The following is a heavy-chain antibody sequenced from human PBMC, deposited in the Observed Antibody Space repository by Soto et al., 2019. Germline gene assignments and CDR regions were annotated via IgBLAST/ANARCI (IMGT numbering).Heavy chain of an antibody. D-gene: IGHD3-22*01. CDR3: AKHGGSGYYYTDFGY. Sequence: EVQLLESGGGLVQPGGSLRVSCAASGFTFSSNAMTWVRQAPGKGLEWVSSISGGGGSTDYADSVEGRFTISRDNSKNTLYLQMTSLRAEDTAIYCCAKHGGSGYYYTDFGYWGQGTLVTVSS. CDR2: ISGGGGST. CDR1: GFTFSSNA. J-gene: IGHJ4*02. V-gene: IGHV3-23*01.